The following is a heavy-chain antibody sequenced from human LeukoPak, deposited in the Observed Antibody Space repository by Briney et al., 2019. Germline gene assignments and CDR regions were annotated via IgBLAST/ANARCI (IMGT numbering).Heavy chain of an antibody. Sequence: GGSLRLSCAASGFTFSSYAMSWVRQAPGKGLEWVSTISGGGGSTYYSDSVKGRFTISRDNSKNTLYLQMNSLRAEDTAVYYCARDPPGRPYSSSSYGWGQGTLVTVSS. J-gene: IGHJ4*02. D-gene: IGHD6-6*01. CDR3: ARDPPGRPYSSSSYG. CDR2: ISGGGGST. CDR1: GFTFSSYA. V-gene: IGHV3-23*01.